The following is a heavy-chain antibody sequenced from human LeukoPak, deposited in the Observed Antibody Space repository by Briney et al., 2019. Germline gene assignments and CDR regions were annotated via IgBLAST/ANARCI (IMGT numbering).Heavy chain of an antibody. CDR2: IKEDGSEK. CDR1: GFSFRNYW. CDR3: ERVYYIDY. J-gene: IGHJ4*02. V-gene: IGHV3-7*01. Sequence: GGSLRVSRALSGFSFRNYWMNRVRQAPGKGLEWVANIKEDGSEKNYVDSVKGRFTISRDKAKNSLYLQMNNLRAEDTAVYYCERVYYIDYWGQGTTVTVSS.